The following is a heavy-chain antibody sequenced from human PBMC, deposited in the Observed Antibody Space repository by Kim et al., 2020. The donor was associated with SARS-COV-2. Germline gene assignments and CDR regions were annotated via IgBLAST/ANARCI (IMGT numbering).Heavy chain of an antibody. J-gene: IGHJ4*02. D-gene: IGHD1-26*01. Sequence: SETLSLTCTVSGGSISSYYWSWIRQPPGKGLEWIGYIYYSGSTNYNPSLKSRVTISVDTSKNQFSLKLSSVTAADTAVYYCARGEELQTVDYWGQGTLVTVSS. CDR1: GGSISSYY. CDR2: IYYSGST. CDR3: ARGEELQTVDY. V-gene: IGHV4-59*01.